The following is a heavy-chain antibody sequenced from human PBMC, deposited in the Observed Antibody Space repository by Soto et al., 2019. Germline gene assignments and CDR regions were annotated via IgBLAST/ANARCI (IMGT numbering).Heavy chain of an antibody. CDR2: IYYSGST. CDR3: ARDVNPGAFDL. Sequence: QVQLQESGPGLVKPSQTLSLTCTVSGGSISSGGYYWSWIRQHPGKGLEWIGYIYYSGSTYYNPSLQSRVTISVDTSKNQFSLNLSSVTAADTAVYYCARDVNPGAFDLWGRGTLVTVSS. CDR1: GGSISSGGYY. J-gene: IGHJ2*01. V-gene: IGHV4-31*03. D-gene: IGHD7-27*01.